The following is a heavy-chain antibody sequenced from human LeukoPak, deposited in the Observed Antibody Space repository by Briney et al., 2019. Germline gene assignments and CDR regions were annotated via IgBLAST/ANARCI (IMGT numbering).Heavy chain of an antibody. CDR2: LYHSGST. CDR1: GYSISTGYF. CDR3: ARGRRYYYDSSGYYYYY. J-gene: IGHJ4*02. D-gene: IGHD3-22*01. V-gene: IGHV4-38-2*02. Sequence: PSETLSLTCTVSGYSISTGYFWGWIRQPPGKGLEWIGSLYHSGSTYYNPSLKSRVTISVDTSKNQFSLKLSSVTAADTAVYYCARGRRYYYDSSGYYYYYWGQGTLVTVSS.